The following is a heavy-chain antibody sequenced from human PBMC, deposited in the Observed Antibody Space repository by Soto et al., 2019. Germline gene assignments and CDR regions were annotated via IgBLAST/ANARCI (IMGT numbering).Heavy chain of an antibody. Sequence: PSETLSLTCTVSGGSISSGGYYWSWIRQHPGKGLEWIGYIYYSGSTYYNPSLKSRVTISVDSSKNQFSLKLSSVTAADTAVYCCARARMTFGGVIVPFHDAFDIWGQGTMVTVSS. J-gene: IGHJ3*02. V-gene: IGHV4-31*03. CDR3: ARARMTFGGVIVPFHDAFDI. CDR1: GGSISSGGYY. CDR2: IYYSGST. D-gene: IGHD3-16*02.